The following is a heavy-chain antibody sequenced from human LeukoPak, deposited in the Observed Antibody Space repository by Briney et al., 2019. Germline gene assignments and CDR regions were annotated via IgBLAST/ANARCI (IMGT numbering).Heavy chain of an antibody. CDR3: ARERRVWGSYLIPQRRGFFDY. CDR1: GGSISSYY. CDR2: IYTSGST. D-gene: IGHD3-16*01. V-gene: IGHV4-4*07. J-gene: IGHJ4*02. Sequence: LETLSLTCTVSGGSISSYYWSWIRQPAGKGLEWIGRIYTSGSTNYNPSLKSRVTMSVDTSKNQFSLKLSSVTAADTAVYYCARERRVWGSYLIPQRRGFFDYWGQGTLVTVSS.